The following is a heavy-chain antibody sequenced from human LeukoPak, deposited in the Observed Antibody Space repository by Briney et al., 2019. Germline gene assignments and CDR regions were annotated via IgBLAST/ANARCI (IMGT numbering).Heavy chain of an antibody. V-gene: IGHV4-4*09. CDR3: ASLSVVHTLMGDYYYYMDV. J-gene: IGHJ6*03. CDR2: SYTSWST. Sequence: SETLSLTCTVSGGSISSYYWSWIRQPPGKGLEWIGYSYTSWSTNYNPSLKSRVTISGNTSKNQFSMKLSSVTADDTAVYYCASLSVVHTLMGDYYYYMDVWGKGTTVTVSS. CDR1: GGSISSYY. D-gene: IGHD1-1*01.